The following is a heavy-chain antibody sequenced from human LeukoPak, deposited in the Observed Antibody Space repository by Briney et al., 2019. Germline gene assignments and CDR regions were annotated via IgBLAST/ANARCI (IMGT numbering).Heavy chain of an antibody. CDR3: ARHGDILTGFDY. D-gene: IGHD3-9*01. V-gene: IGHV4-4*02. CDR2: IYHSGST. CDR1: GGSISSSNW. J-gene: IGHJ4*02. Sequence: SGTLSLTCAVSGGSISSSNWWSRFRQPPGKGLEWIGEIYHSGSTNYNPSLKSRVTISVDTSKNQFSLKLSSVTAADTAVYYCARHGDILTGFDYWGQGTLVTVSS.